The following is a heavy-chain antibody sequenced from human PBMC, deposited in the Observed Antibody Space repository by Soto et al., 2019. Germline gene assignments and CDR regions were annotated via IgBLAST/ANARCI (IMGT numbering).Heavy chain of an antibody. D-gene: IGHD6-13*01. CDR1: GGSISSYY. V-gene: IGHV4-59*01. Sequence: SETLSLTCTVSGGSISSYYWSWIRQPPGKGLEWIGYIYYSGSTNYNPSLKSRVTISVDTSKNQFSLKLSSVTAADAVVYCGAGVAAAGLLYYYYYYMDVWGKGTTVTVSS. CDR2: IYYSGST. J-gene: IGHJ6*03. CDR3: AGVAAAGLLYYYYYYMDV.